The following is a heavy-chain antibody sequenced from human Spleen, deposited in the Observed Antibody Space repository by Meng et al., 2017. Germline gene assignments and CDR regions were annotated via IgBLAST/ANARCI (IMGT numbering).Heavy chain of an antibody. CDR3: ARRGVTYCSRADCRQTWFDP. J-gene: IGHJ5*02. CDR1: GFTFSDYF. CDR2: ISGSGDTI. Sequence: GESLKISCAASGFTFSDYFMAWIRQAPGKGLEWVSYISGSGDTIQYADSVKGRFTISRDNAKNSLFVQMNSLGAEDTALYYCARRGVTYCSRADCRQTWFDPWGQGTLVTVSS. D-gene: IGHD2-2*01. V-gene: IGHV3-11*04.